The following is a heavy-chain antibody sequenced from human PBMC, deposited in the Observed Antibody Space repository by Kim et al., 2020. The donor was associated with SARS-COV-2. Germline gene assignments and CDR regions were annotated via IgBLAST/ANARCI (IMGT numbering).Heavy chain of an antibody. J-gene: IGHJ4*02. D-gene: IGHD4-17*01. V-gene: IGHV1-69*01. CDR3: ARGKTTVTTRSQVFDY. Sequence: KVKGRVTITADESTSTAYMELSSLRSEDTAVYYCARGKTTVTTRSQVFDYWGQGTLVTVSS.